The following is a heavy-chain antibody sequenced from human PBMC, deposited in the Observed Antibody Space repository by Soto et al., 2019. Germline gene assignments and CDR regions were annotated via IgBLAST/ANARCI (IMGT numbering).Heavy chain of an antibody. J-gene: IGHJ4*02. D-gene: IGHD6-19*01. Sequence: PSQTVSLTRTLSGGSINTYYWSWIRQPPGKGLEWIGYVDYRGNSDSSPSLKSRVTISIDTSKKQVSLKLNSVTAAATAVYYCARNWFSVAGRFHFDYWGQGIPVTVSS. V-gene: IGHV4-59*01. CDR2: VDYRGNS. CDR3: ARNWFSVAGRFHFDY. CDR1: GGSINTYY.